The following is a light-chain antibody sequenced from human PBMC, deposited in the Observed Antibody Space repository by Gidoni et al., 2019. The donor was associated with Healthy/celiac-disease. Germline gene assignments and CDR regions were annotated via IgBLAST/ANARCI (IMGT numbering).Light chain of an antibody. CDR2: AAS. CDR3: QQDYSTPPV. J-gene: IGKJ3*01. Sequence: DIQMTQSPSSLSASVGDRVTITCRASQGISNSLAWYQQKPGKAPKLMPVAASRLESGVPSRFSGSGSGTDYTLTISSLQPEDFATYYCQQDYSTPPVFGPGTKVDIK. V-gene: IGKV1-NL1*01. CDR1: QGISNS.